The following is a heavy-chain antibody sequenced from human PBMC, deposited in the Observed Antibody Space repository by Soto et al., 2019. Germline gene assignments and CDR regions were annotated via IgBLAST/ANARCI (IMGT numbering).Heavy chain of an antibody. CDR1: GGSVSSGSHY. CDR3: ARDSATSGSYGYYFDY. D-gene: IGHD3-10*01. V-gene: IGHV4-61*01. Sequence: SETLSLTCTVSGGSVSSGSHYWCWIRQPPGKALEWIGYIYDSGSTNYNPSLKSRVTMSVDTSKNQLSLRLSSLTAADTAVYYCARDSATSGSYGYYFDYWGQGTLVTVSS. J-gene: IGHJ4*02. CDR2: IYDSGST.